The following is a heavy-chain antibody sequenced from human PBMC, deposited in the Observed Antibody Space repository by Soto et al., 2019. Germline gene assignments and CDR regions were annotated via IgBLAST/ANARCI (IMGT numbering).Heavy chain of an antibody. D-gene: IGHD2-2*01. CDR2: IIPIFGTA. CDR3: ARGIVVVPAAFRLYYYYGMDV. V-gene: IGHV1-69*13. Sequence: ASVKVSCKASGGTFSSYAISWVRQAPGQGLEWMGGIIPIFGTANYAQKFQGRVTITADESTSTAYMELSSLRSEDTAVYYCARGIVVVPAAFRLYYYYGMDVWGQGTTVTVSS. J-gene: IGHJ6*02. CDR1: GGTFSSYA.